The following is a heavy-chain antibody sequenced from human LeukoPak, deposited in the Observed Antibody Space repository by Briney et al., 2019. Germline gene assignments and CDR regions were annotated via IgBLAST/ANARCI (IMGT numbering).Heavy chain of an antibody. Sequence: ASVTVSFKASGYTFTGYYMHWVRQAPGQGLEWMGWINPNSGGTNYAQKFQGRVTMTRDTSISTAYMELSRLRSDDTAVYYCASYDFWSGYYHDYWGQGTLVTVSS. J-gene: IGHJ4*02. CDR3: ASYDFWSGYYHDY. D-gene: IGHD3-3*01. CDR2: INPNSGGT. V-gene: IGHV1-2*02. CDR1: GYTFTGYY.